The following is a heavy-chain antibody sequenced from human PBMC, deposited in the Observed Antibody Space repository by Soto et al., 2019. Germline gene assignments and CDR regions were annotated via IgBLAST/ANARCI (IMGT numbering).Heavy chain of an antibody. V-gene: IGHV4-59*01. Sequence: SETLSLTCTVDSISTYYWNWIRQTPGKGLEWIGYIYYLGRTNYDRSLKSRVTISIEMSKNQFSLRLNSVTAADTAVYYCARDPVGATNFDHWGQGGLVTVS. CDR3: ARDPVGATNFDH. CDR2: IYYLGRT. CDR1: SISTYY. D-gene: IGHD1-26*01. J-gene: IGHJ4*02.